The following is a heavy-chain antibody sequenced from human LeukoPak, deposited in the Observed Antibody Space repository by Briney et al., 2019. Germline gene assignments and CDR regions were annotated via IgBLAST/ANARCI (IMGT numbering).Heavy chain of an antibody. CDR2: ISSSSSYI. CDR1: GFTFSSYS. V-gene: IGHV3-21*01. J-gene: IGHJ4*02. CDR3: ARDPGYYDSSGYLDY. D-gene: IGHD3-22*01. Sequence: GGSLRLSCAASGFTFSSYSMNWVRQAPGKGLEWVSSISSSSSYIYYADSVKGRFTISRDNAKNSLYLQMNSLRAEDTAVYYRARDPGYYDSSGYLDYWGQGTLVTVSS.